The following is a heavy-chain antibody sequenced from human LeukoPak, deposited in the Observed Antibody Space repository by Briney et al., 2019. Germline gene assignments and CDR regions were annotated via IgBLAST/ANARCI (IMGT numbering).Heavy chain of an antibody. D-gene: IGHD6-6*01. CDR1: GFTVNINY. J-gene: IGHJ4*02. Sequence: GGFLRLSCAASGFTVNINYMSWVRQAPGKGLEWVSVIYSGGSTYYADSVKGRFTISRDSSKNTLYLQMNSLRAEDTAVYYCAREGSSRYYFDYWGQGTLVTVSS. CDR2: IYSGGST. CDR3: AREGSSRYYFDY. V-gene: IGHV3-53*01.